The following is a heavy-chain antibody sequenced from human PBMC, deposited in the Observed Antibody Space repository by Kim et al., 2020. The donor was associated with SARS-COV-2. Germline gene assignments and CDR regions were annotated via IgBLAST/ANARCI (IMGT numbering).Heavy chain of an antibody. J-gene: IGHJ6*02. CDR2: IDPSDSYT. CDR3: ARPNYYDSSGYDYYGMDV. Sequence: GESLKISCKGSGYSFTSYWISWVRQMPGKGLEWMGRIDPSDSYTNYSPSFQGHVTISADKSISTAYLQWSSLKASDTAMYYCARPNYYDSSGYDYYGMDVWGQGTTVTVSS. CDR1: GYSFTSYW. D-gene: IGHD3-22*01. V-gene: IGHV5-10-1*01.